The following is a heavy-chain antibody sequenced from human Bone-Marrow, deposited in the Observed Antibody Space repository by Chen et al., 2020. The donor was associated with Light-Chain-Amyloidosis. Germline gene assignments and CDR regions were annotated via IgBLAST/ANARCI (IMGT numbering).Heavy chain of an antibody. V-gene: IGHV3-53*01. CDR2: IYSGGST. D-gene: IGHD2-15*01. CDR3: ASELGYCSGGSCYLSTFMGAFDI. CDR1: GFTVSSNY. Sequence: EVQLVESGGGLIQPGGSLRLSCAASGFTVSSNYMSWVRQAPGKGLEWVSVIYSGGSTYYADSVKGRFTISRDNSKNTLYLQMNSLRAEDTAVYYCASELGYCSGGSCYLSTFMGAFDIWGQGTMVTVSS. J-gene: IGHJ3*02.